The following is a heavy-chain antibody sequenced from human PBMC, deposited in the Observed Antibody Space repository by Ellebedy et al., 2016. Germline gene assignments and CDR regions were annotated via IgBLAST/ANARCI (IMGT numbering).Heavy chain of an antibody. D-gene: IGHD3-10*01. V-gene: IGHV4-39*02. CDR2: VYYSGAT. CDR1: GGSISRSNYY. J-gene: IGHJ6*02. CDR3: ATGVGDSHRYAMDV. Sequence: SETLSLTCTVSGGSISRSNYYWGWIRQPSGTGLEWIGAVYYSGATFYRWSLKSRVTISIDTSKNHFSLRVSSVTAADTATYYCATGVGDSHRYAMDVWGQGTTVIVSS.